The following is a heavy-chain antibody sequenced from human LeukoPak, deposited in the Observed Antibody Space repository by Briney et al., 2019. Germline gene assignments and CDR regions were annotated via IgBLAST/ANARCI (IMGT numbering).Heavy chain of an antibody. CDR3: AKSITYYYGSGSTDY. V-gene: IGHV3-23*01. CDR1: GFTFTSYA. J-gene: IGHJ4*02. D-gene: IGHD3-10*01. CDR2: ISGSGGST. Sequence: PGGSLRLSCAASGFTFTSYAMSWVRQAPGKGLEWVSGISGSGGSTHYADSVKGRFTISRDNSNNTLYLQMNSLRAEDTAVYYCAKSITYYYGSGSTDYWGQGTLVTVSS.